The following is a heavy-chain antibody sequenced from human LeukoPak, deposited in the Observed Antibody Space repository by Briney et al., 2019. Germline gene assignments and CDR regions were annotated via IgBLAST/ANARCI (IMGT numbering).Heavy chain of an antibody. CDR1: GYTFTSYD. J-gene: IGHJ6*03. CDR3: ARRSQLLRSYYMDV. V-gene: IGHV1-8*01. D-gene: IGHD2-2*01. CDR2: MNPNSGNT. Sequence: ASVKVSCKASGYTFTSYDINWVRQATGQGLEWMGWMNPNSGNTGYAQKFQGRVTMTRNTSISTAYMELSSLRSEDTAVYYCARRSQLLRSYYMDVWGKGTTVTVSS.